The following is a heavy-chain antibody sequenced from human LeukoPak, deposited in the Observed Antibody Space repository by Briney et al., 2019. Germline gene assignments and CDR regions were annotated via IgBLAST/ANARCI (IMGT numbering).Heavy chain of an antibody. J-gene: IGHJ4*02. Sequence: PSETLSLTCTVSGYSISSGYYWGWIRQPPGKWLEWIGSIYHSGSTYYNPSPKSRVTISVDTPKNQFSLKLSSVTAADTAVYYCARSEISTVTTLYWGQGTLVTVSS. D-gene: IGHD4-17*01. CDR2: IYHSGST. V-gene: IGHV4-38-2*02. CDR1: GYSISSGYY. CDR3: ARSEISTVTTLY.